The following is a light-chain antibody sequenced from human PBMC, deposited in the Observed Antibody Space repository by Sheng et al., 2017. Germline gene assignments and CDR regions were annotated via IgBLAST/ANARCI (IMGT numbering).Light chain of an antibody. CDR1: HNVGIN. V-gene: IGKV3-11*01. Sequence: EIVMTQSPATLSMSPGERATLSCKASHNVGINLAWYQQKPGQAPRLLIFGASTKTTGIPARFSGSGSATEFTLTISSLEPEDFAVYYCQQRSNWPLTFGGGTKVEIK. CDR3: QQRSNWPLT. CDR2: GAS. J-gene: IGKJ4*01.